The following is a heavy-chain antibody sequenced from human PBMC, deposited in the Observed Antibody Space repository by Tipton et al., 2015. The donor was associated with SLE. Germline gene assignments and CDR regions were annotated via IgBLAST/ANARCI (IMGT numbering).Heavy chain of an antibody. V-gene: IGHV4-59*01. Sequence: TLSLTCAVYGGSFSTYFWSWIRQPPGKGLEWIGYVYYSGSTHYNPSLTSRVSMSVDTSKNQFSLKLTSVTAADTAVYYCARLEDPFGIFGVPKGWFDPWGQGTLVTVSS. CDR1: GGSFSTYF. CDR3: ARLEDPFGIFGVPKGWFDP. CDR2: VYYSGST. J-gene: IGHJ5*02. D-gene: IGHD3-3*02.